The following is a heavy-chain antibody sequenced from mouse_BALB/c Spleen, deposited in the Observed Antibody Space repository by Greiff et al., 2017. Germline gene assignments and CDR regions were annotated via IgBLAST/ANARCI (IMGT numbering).Heavy chain of an antibody. CDR1: GFTFSSYA. CDR3: AREDGYGFAY. D-gene: IGHD1-2*01. V-gene: IGHV5-9-4*01. CDR2: ISSGGSYT. Sequence: EVKVVESGGGLVKPGGSLKLSCAASGFTFSSYAMSWVRQSPEKRLEWVAEISSGGSYTYYPDTVTGRFTISRDNAKNTLYLEMSSLRSEDTAMYYCAREDGYGFAYWGQGTLVTVSA. J-gene: IGHJ3*01.